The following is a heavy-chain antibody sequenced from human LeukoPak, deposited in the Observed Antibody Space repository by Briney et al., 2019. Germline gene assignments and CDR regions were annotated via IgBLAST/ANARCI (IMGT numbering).Heavy chain of an antibody. V-gene: IGHV3-48*04. CDR3: ARFNGFHITMVRGVSRWFDP. CDR1: GFTLRSYV. J-gene: IGHJ5*02. D-gene: IGHD3-10*01. Sequence: GGSLRLSCVASGFTLRSYVMNWVRQAPGKGLEWVSYISSSGSTIYYADSVKGRFTISRDNAKNSLYLQMNSLRAEDTAVYYCARFNGFHITMVRGVSRWFDPWGQGTLVTVSS. CDR2: ISSSGSTI.